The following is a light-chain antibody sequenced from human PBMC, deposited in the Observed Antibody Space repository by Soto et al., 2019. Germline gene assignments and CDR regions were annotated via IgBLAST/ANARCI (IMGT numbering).Light chain of an antibody. V-gene: IGLV4-69*01. CDR1: SGHSSYA. Sequence: QSVLTQSPSASASLGASVKLTCTLSSGHSSYAIAWHQQQPEEGPRYLMKLNSDGSHSKGDGIPDRFSGSSSGAERYLTISSLQSEDEADYYCQTGGTGMVFGGGTKLTVL. J-gene: IGLJ3*02. CDR3: QTGGTGMV. CDR2: LNSDGSH.